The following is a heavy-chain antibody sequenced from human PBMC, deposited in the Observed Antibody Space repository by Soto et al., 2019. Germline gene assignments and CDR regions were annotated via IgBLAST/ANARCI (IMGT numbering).Heavy chain of an antibody. CDR2: ISYDGSNK. V-gene: IGHV3-30-3*01. CDR1: GFTFSSYA. CDR3: ARDLVTGTSTYYYYYGMDV. Sequence: QVQLVESGGGVVQPGRSLRLSCAASGFTFSSYAMHWVRQAPGKGLEWEAVISYDGSNKYYADSVKGRFTISRDNSKNTLYLQMNSLRAEDTAVYYCARDLVTGTSTYYYYYGMDVWGQGTTVTVSS. J-gene: IGHJ6*02. D-gene: IGHD1-7*01.